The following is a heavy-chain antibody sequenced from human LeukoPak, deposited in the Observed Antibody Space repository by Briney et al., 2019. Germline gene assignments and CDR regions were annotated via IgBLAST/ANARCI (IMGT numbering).Heavy chain of an antibody. V-gene: IGHV3-23*01. CDR2: ISGSGGST. CDR3: AKGKDYSNYVAAFDY. J-gene: IGHJ4*02. Sequence: GGSLRLSCGASGFTFSSYAMNWVRQAPGKGLEWVSGISGSGGSTYYADSVKGRFTISRDNSKNTLYLQMNNLRAEDTAVYYCAKGKDYSNYVAAFDYWGQGTLVTISS. CDR1: GFTFSSYA. D-gene: IGHD4-11*01.